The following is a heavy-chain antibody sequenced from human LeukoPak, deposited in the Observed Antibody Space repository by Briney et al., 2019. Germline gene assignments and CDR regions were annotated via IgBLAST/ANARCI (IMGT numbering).Heavy chain of an antibody. D-gene: IGHD5-24*01. Sequence: SETLSLTCTVSGDSINSLDLWSWVRQPPGKGLEWIGEMYLSGTTHSNPSVKSRVTISVDTSKNQFSLKLSSVTAADTAVYYCARGDLWRDGYNLVVYFDYWGQGTLVTVSS. J-gene: IGHJ4*02. CDR1: GDSINSLDL. V-gene: IGHV4-4*02. CDR3: ARGDLWRDGYNLVVYFDY. CDR2: MYLSGTT.